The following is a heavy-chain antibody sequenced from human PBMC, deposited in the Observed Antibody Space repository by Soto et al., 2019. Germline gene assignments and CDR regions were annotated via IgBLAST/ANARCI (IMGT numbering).Heavy chain of an antibody. Sequence: SETLSLTCAVSGGSFSGYYWSWIRQPPGKGLEWIGEINHSGSTNYNPSLKSRVTISVDTSKNQFSLKLSSVTAADTAVYYCARVGRFLNWFDPWGQGTLVTVSS. J-gene: IGHJ5*02. D-gene: IGHD3-10*01. V-gene: IGHV4-34*01. CDR3: ARVGRFLNWFDP. CDR2: INHSGST. CDR1: GGSFSGYY.